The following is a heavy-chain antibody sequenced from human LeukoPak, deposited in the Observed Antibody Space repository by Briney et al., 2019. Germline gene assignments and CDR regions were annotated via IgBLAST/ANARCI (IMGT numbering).Heavy chain of an antibody. D-gene: IGHD3-22*01. Sequence: GGSLRLSCAASGFTFSSYAMHWVRQAPGKGLEWVAIISYDGSNKYYADSVKGRFTISRDNSKNTLYLQMNSLRAEDTAVYYCARDPYDSSGQGVLLYAYWGQGTLVTVSS. CDR1: GFTFSSYA. V-gene: IGHV3-30*04. J-gene: IGHJ4*02. CDR2: ISYDGSNK. CDR3: ARDPYDSSGQGVLLYAY.